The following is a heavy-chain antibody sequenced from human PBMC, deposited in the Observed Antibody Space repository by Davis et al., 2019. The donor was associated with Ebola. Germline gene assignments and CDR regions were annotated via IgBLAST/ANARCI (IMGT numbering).Heavy chain of an antibody. V-gene: IGHV5-51*01. CDR3: ATTVTTGHYYYGMDV. Sequence: KVSCKGSGYSFTSYWIAWVRQMPGKGLEWMGIIYPGDSDTRYSPSFQGQVTISADKSISTAYLQWSSLKASDTAMYYCATTVTTGHYYYGMDVWGQGTTVTVSS. CDR1: GYSFTSYW. J-gene: IGHJ6*02. CDR2: IYPGDSDT. D-gene: IGHD4-17*01.